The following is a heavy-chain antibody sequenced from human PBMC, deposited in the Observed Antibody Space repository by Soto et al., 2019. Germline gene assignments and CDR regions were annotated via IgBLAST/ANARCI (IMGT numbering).Heavy chain of an antibody. V-gene: IGHV4-59*12. D-gene: IGHD3-16*01. CDR3: ARAWGGYFDY. CDR2: IYYSGST. Sequence: SETLSLTCTVSGGSISSYYWSWIRQPPGKGLEWIGYIYYSGSTYYNPSLKSRVTISVDTSKNQFSLRLSSVTAADTAVYYCARAWGGYFDYWGQGTLVTV. J-gene: IGHJ4*02. CDR1: GGSISSYY.